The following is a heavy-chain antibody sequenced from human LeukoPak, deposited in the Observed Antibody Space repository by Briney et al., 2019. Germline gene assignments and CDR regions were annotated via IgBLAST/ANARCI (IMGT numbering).Heavy chain of an antibody. V-gene: IGHV3-74*01. CDR1: GFTFSAYW. D-gene: IGHD2/OR15-2a*01. Sequence: GGSLRLSCATSGFTFSAYWMHWVRQATGKGLVWVSRVSGDGETTVYADSVKGRFTISRDNARNTLYLQMSSLRVDDTAVYYCTRYLSPAHLWGQGTLVSVSS. J-gene: IGHJ5*02. CDR3: TRYLSPAHL. CDR2: VSGDGETT.